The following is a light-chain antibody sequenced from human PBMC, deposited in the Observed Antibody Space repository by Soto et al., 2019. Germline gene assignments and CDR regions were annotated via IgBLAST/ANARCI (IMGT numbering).Light chain of an antibody. CDR1: SSDVGGYNY. V-gene: IGLV2-14*01. CDR2: DVS. CDR3: SSYTSSSLYV. J-gene: IGLJ1*01. Sequence: QSVLTQPASVSGSPGQSITISCTGTSSDVGGYNYVSWYQQHPGKAPKLMIYDVSNRPSGVSNRFSGSKSGNTAPLTISGLQAEDEADYYCSSYTSSSLYVFGTGTKVT.